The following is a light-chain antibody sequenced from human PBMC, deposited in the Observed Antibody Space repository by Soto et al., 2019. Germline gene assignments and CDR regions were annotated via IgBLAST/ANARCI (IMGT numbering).Light chain of an antibody. CDR1: TGAVTSGYY. Sequence: QAVVTKEPSLTVSPGGTVTLTCASSTGAVTSGYYPNWFQQKPGQAPRALIYNTNNKHSWTPARFSGSLLGGKAALTLSGVQPEDEAEYYCLLYYGGAQVFGGGTKLTVL. CDR3: LLYYGGAQV. CDR2: NTN. V-gene: IGLV7-43*01. J-gene: IGLJ2*01.